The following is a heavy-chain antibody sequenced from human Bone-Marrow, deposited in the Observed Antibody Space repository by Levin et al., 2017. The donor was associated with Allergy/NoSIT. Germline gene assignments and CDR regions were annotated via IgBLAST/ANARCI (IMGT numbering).Heavy chain of an antibody. Sequence: GGSLRLSCAASGFTFSSYWMTWVRQAPGKGLEWVANIQGDGSEKDYVDSVKGRFTISRDNAKNSVYLQMNSLRAEDAAVYYCARHSYFRFDYWGQGTPVTVSS. CDR2: IQGDGSEK. D-gene: IGHD3-9*01. J-gene: IGHJ4*02. V-gene: IGHV3-7*01. CDR3: ARHSYFRFDY. CDR1: GFTFSSYW.